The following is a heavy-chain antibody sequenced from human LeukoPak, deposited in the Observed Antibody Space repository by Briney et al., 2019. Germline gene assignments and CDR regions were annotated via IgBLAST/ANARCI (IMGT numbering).Heavy chain of an antibody. D-gene: IGHD3-16*01. CDR2: INHSGST. CDR3: ARVKDPGGYYYYYYIDV. J-gene: IGHJ6*03. V-gene: IGHV4-34*01. Sequence: SETLSLTCTVSGSSINSYYWSWIRQPPGKGLEWIGEINHSGSTNYNPSLKSRVTISVDTSKTQFSLKLSSVTAADTAVYYCARVKDPGGYYYYYYIDVWGKGTTVTVSS. CDR1: GSSINSYY.